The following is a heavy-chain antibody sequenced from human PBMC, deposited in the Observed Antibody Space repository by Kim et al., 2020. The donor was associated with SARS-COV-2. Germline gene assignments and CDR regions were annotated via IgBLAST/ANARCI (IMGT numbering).Heavy chain of an antibody. CDR3: ARDSYGMDV. V-gene: IGHV3-30*01. CDR2: NK. Sequence: NKYYPDSVKGRFTISRGNSKNTLYLQMNSLRAEDTAVYYCARDSYGMDVWGQGTTVTVSS. J-gene: IGHJ6*02.